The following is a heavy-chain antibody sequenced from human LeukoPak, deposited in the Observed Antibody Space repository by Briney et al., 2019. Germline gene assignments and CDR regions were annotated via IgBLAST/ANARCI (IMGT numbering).Heavy chain of an antibody. J-gene: IGHJ4*02. D-gene: IGHD2-2*01. Sequence: SETLTLTCAVSGDSMRNYHWRWIRQPPGKGLEWIRYTYDSGSPRYNPSLRSRVSISIDTSKNQFSLNLSSVTAADTAVYYCARGWASSWFYFDFWGQGTLVTVSS. CDR3: ARGWASSWFYFDF. V-gene: IGHV4-59*01. CDR1: GDSMRNYH. CDR2: TYDSGSP.